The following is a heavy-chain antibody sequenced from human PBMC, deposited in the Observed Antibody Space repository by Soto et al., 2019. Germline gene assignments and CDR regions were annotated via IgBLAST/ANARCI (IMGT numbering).Heavy chain of an antibody. V-gene: IGHV4-30-4*01. CDR1: GGSISSGDYY. Sequence: QVQLQESGPGLVKPSQTLSLTCTVSGGSISSGDYYWSWIRQPPGKGLEWIGYIYYSGSTYYNPSLKRRVNRSVDTAKNHISLKRSSVTDTDTAVYYCARKPALGWLRPTGDSGMDVWGQGTTVSVSS. J-gene: IGHJ6*02. CDR2: IYYSGST. CDR3: ARKPALGWLRPTGDSGMDV. D-gene: IGHD5-12*01.